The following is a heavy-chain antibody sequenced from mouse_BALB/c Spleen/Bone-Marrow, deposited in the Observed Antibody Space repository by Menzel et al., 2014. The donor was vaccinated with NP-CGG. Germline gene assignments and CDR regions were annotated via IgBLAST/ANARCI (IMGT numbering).Heavy chain of an antibody. J-gene: IGHJ3*01. CDR1: GYTFTSYY. V-gene: IGHV1S81*02. D-gene: IGHD1-1*01. CDR2: INPSNGGT. Sequence: QVQLQQSGAELVKPGASVKLSCKASGYTFTSYYMYWVKQRPGQGLEWIGGINPSNGGTNFNEKFKSKATLTVDKSSSTAYMQLSSLTSEDSAVNYCTRSYYAKEGAWFAYWGQGTLVTVSA. CDR3: TRSYYAKEGAWFAY.